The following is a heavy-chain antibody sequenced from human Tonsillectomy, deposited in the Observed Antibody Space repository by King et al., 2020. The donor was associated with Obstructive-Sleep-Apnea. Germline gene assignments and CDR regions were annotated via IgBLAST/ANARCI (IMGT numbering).Heavy chain of an antibody. CDR1: GFTFSSYA. Sequence: VQLVESGGALAQPGGSLRLSCAASGFTFSSYAMHWVRQAPGKGLEYVSAINSNGGSTYYANSVKGRFTISRDNSKKTLYLQMGSLRIEEMAVYYCARGGWRGEDWYFDLWGRGTLVTVSS. CDR2: INSNGGST. J-gene: IGHJ2*01. V-gene: IGHV3-64*01. CDR3: ARGGWRGEDWYFDL. D-gene: IGHD3-3*01.